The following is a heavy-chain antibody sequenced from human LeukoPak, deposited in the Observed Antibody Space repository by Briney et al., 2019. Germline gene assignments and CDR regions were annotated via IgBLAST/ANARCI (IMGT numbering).Heavy chain of an antibody. CDR3: ARDGRNNDYGGWFDP. J-gene: IGHJ5*02. D-gene: IGHD4-17*01. Sequence: PSETLSLTCAVSGGSISSSGYYWGWIRQSAGKGLEWIGNIYYSGSAYYNPSVKSRVTISVDTSRNRFSLKLSSVTSEDTAVYYCARDGRNNDYGGWFDPWGQGTLVTVSS. CDR2: IYYSGSA. V-gene: IGHV4-39*02. CDR1: GGSISSSGYY.